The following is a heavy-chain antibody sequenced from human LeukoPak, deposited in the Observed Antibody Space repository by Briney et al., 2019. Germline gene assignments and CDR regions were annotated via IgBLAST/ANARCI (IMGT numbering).Heavy chain of an antibody. Sequence: PGGSLRLSCAASGFTVSSNYMSWVRQAPGKGLEWVSVIYSGGSTYYADSVKGRFTISRDNAKNSLYLQMNSLRAEDTAVYYCARDDGIAAAGYWGQGTLVTVSS. J-gene: IGHJ4*02. CDR3: ARDDGIAAAGY. D-gene: IGHD6-13*01. V-gene: IGHV3-53*01. CDR1: GFTVSSNY. CDR2: IYSGGST.